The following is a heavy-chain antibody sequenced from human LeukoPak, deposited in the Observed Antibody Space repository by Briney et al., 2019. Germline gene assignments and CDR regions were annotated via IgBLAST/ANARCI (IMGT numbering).Heavy chain of an antibody. CDR2: IYYSGST. CDR3: ARDRRRGVSHITFDY. V-gene: IGHV4-59*11. D-gene: IGHD3-16*01. J-gene: IGHJ4*02. Sequence: SETLSLTCIVSGGSISSHYWSWIRQPPGKGLEWIGYIYYSGSTNYNPSLKSRVTISVDTSKNQFSLKMSSVTAADTAVYYCARDRRRGVSHITFDYWGQGTLVTVSS. CDR1: GGSISSHY.